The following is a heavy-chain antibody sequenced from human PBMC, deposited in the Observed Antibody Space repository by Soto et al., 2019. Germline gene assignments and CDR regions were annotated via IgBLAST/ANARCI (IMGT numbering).Heavy chain of an antibody. J-gene: IGHJ4*02. D-gene: IGHD1-26*01. Sequence: TLSLTCAVSGGSISSGGYSWSWIRQPPGKGLEWIGYIYHSGSTYYNPSLKSRVTISVDRSKNQFSLKLSSVTAADTAVYYGGSISSHGQYAFRGKGTLVPVSS. CDR1: GGSISSGGYS. V-gene: IGHV4-30-2*01. CDR3: GSISSHGQYAF. CDR2: IYHSGST.